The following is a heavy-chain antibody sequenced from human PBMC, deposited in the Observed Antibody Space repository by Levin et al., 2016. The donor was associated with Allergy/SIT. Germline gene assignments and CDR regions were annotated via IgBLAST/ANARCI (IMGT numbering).Heavy chain of an antibody. D-gene: IGHD3-3*01. CDR3: ARDLTYDFWSGYPYYYYYYGMDV. Sequence: GGSLRLSCAASGFTFSSYSMNWVRQAPGKGLEWVSYISSSSSTIYYADSVKGRFTISRDNAKNSLYLQMNSLRAEDTAVYYCARDLTYDFWSGYPYYYYYYGMDVWGQGTTVTVSS. J-gene: IGHJ6*02. CDR2: ISSSSSTI. V-gene: IGHV3-48*01. CDR1: GFTFSSYS.